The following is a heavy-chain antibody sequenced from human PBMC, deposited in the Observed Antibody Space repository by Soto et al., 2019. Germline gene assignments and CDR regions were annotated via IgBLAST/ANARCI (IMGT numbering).Heavy chain of an antibody. V-gene: IGHV3-23*01. CDR2: IYGSGDRS. J-gene: IGHJ2*01. D-gene: IGHD3-3*01. Sequence: EVQLLESGGGLVQPGGSLRLSCAASGFTFSTYAMTWVRQVPGKGLEWVSAIYGSGDRSYYADSVKGRFTISRDNSKNMLYLQMNSLRAEDTAVYYCDRSGYDYWYFDLWGRGTLVTVSS. CDR3: DRSGYDYWYFDL. CDR1: GFTFSTYA.